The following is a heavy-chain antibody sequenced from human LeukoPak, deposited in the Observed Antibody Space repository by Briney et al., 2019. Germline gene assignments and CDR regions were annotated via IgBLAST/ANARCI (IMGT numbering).Heavy chain of an antibody. Sequence: ASETLSLTCTVSGGSISSGSYYWSWIRQPAGKGLEWIGRIYTSGSTNYNPSLKSRVTISVDTSKNQFSLKLSSVTAADTAAYYCARVLNGHFDYWGQGTLVTVSS. CDR3: ARVLNGHFDY. D-gene: IGHD2-8*01. CDR1: GGSISSGSYY. J-gene: IGHJ4*02. V-gene: IGHV4-61*02. CDR2: IYTSGST.